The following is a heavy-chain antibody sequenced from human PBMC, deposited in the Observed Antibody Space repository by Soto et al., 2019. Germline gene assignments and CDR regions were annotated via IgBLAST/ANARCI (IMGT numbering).Heavy chain of an antibody. CDR2: ISSSSSYT. V-gene: IGHV3-11*05. Sequence: QVQLVESGGGLVKPGGSLRLSCAASGFTFSDYYMSWIRQAPGKGLEWVSYISSSSSYTNYADSVKGRFTISRDNAKKSLYLQMNSLRAEDTAVYYFARVRPTASTAYFDYWGQVPLVTVSS. D-gene: IGHD2-2*01. J-gene: IGHJ4*02. CDR3: ARVRPTASTAYFDY. CDR1: GFTFSDYY.